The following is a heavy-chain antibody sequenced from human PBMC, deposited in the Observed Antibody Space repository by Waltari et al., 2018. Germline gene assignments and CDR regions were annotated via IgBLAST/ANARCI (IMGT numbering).Heavy chain of an antibody. CDR3: SRRIQQNGMDL. CDR2: IFFNGTS. V-gene: IGHV4-39*01. D-gene: IGHD5-18*01. CDR1: GAYIPNTNYH. J-gene: IGHJ6*02. Sequence: QLQLQESGPGLVKPSEPLSLACPVPGAYIPNTNYHWAWIRQPPGKGLQWIATIFFNGTSYYNPSLKSRVTISIDTSKNQFSLNLSSVTAADTAVYYCSRRIQQNGMDLWGQGTTVTVSS.